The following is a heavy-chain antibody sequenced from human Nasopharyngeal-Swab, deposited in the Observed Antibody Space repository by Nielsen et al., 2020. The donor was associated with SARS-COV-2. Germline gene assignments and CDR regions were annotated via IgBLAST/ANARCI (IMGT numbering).Heavy chain of an antibody. CDR1: GFTFNNYN. Sequence: GGSLRLSCAASGFTFNNYNFNWVRQAPGKGLEWVSSISSSSSYIYYADSVKGRFTTSRDNAKNSLYLQMNSLRAEDTAVCYCARDGLDYDFWSAYFMDVWGQGTTVTVSS. D-gene: IGHD3-3*01. V-gene: IGHV3-21*01. J-gene: IGHJ6*02. CDR3: ARDGLDYDFWSAYFMDV. CDR2: ISSSSSYI.